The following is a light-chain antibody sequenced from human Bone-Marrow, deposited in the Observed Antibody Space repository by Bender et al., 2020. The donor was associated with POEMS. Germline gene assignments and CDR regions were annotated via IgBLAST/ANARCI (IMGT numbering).Light chain of an antibody. CDR2: EDN. Sequence: QSALTQPPSASGSPGQSVTIACMGTSSDVGGYNFVSWYHQYPGKAPKLIIYEDNKRPSGVPDRFSGSKSGNTASLTISGLQAEDEADYYCCAYAGSSTPFGTGTKVTVL. CDR1: SSDVGGYNF. CDR3: CAYAGSSTP. V-gene: IGLV2-8*01. J-gene: IGLJ1*01.